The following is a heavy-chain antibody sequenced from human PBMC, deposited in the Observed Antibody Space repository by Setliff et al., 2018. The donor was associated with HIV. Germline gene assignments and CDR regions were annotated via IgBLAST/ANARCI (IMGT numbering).Heavy chain of an antibody. CDR2: IYYSGST. Sequence: PSETLSLTCTVSGGSISSSSYYWGWIRQPPGKGLEWIGSIYYSGSTYYNPSLKSRVTISVDTSKNQFSLKLSSVTAADTAVYYCARVDCSSTSCYRDYYYYMDVWGKGTKVTVSS. D-gene: IGHD2-2*01. J-gene: IGHJ6*03. V-gene: IGHV4-39*01. CDR3: ARVDCSSTSCYRDYYYYMDV. CDR1: GGSISSSSYY.